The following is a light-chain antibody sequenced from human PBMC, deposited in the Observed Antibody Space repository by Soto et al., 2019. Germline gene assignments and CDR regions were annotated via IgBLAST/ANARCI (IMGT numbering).Light chain of an antibody. CDR1: QSVSTS. Sequence: PGERATLSCRASQSVSTSLNWYQQKPGQAPRLLIYDASNRATGIPARFGGSGSGTDFTLTISSLEPEDFAVYYCQQRDNWPPITFGQGTRLEIK. V-gene: IGKV3-11*01. CDR2: DAS. CDR3: QQRDNWPPIT. J-gene: IGKJ5*01.